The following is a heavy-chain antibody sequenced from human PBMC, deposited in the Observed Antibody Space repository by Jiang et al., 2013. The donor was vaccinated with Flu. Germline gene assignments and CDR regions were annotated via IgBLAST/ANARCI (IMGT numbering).Heavy chain of an antibody. V-gene: IGHV4-34*12. Sequence: LLKPSETLSLTCDVYGGSFSGYYWNWIRQPPGKGLEWIGEILHTGSTNYNPSLKSRVTMSIDTSKNQLSLKLRSVTAADTAVYFCARWSGSERTYFDYWGQGTLATVSS. CDR3: ARWSGSERTYFDY. CDR2: ILHTGST. D-gene: IGHD3-3*01. J-gene: IGHJ4*02. CDR1: GGSFSGYY.